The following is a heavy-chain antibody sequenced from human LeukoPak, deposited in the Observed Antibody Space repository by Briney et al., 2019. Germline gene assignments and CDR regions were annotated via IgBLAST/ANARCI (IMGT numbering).Heavy chain of an antibody. CDR1: GDSISTSSYF. CDR3: ARGKGSHNWFDP. CDR2: ILYSGTT. V-gene: IGHV4-39*07. Sequence: PSETLSLTCSVSGDSISTSSYFWGWIRQPPGKGLEWIGSILYSGTTYYKPSLKSRVTISVDTSKNQFSLELSSVTAADTAVYYCARGKGSHNWFDPWGQGTLVTVSS. J-gene: IGHJ5*02.